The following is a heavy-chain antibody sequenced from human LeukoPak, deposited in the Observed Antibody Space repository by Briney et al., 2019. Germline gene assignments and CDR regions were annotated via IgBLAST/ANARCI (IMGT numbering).Heavy chain of an antibody. Sequence: GGSLRLSCAASTFTFSNYWMTWVRQAPGKGPEFVANINQDGSVKNYVDSVKGRFTISRDNAKNSLYLQMNSLRADDTAVYYCARDPGFSSFDYWGQGTLVTVS. CDR1: TFTFSNYW. J-gene: IGHJ4*02. CDR2: INQDGSVK. V-gene: IGHV3-7*01. CDR3: ARDPGFSSFDY. D-gene: IGHD3-3*02.